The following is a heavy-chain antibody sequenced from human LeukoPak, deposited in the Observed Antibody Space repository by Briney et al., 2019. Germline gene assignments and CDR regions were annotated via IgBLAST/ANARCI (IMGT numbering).Heavy chain of an antibody. CDR3: ARGHTAGTRHFDF. J-gene: IGHJ4*02. CDR2: ISSGSRAI. Sequence: GGSLRLSCAASGFTFTTYSMTWVRQAPGKGLDWVSIISSGSRAIFSADALTGRFTLSRDDAQNLLYLGMNGLRPPETAAFSFARGHTAGTRHFDFWGEGELVTVSS. CDR1: GFTFTTYS. V-gene: IGHV3-48*04. D-gene: IGHD3-10*01.